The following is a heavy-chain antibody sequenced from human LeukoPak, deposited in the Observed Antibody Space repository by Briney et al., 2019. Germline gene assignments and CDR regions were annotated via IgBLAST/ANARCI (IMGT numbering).Heavy chain of an antibody. V-gene: IGHV3-21*01. CDR2: ITTTGTYT. Sequence: GGSLRLSCAASGFTFSDCNMNWVRQAPGKGLEWVSSITTTGTYTYYADSVKGRFTISRDNAKNSLYLQMNSLRAEDTAVYYCARDQDGGYYGSGSYYTDYWGQGTLVTVSS. CDR3: ARDQDGGYYGSGSYYTDY. CDR1: GFTFSDCN. J-gene: IGHJ4*02. D-gene: IGHD3-10*01.